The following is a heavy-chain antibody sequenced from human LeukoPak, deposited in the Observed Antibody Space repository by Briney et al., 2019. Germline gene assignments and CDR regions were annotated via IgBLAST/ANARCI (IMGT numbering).Heavy chain of an antibody. J-gene: IGHJ4*02. V-gene: IGHV3-74*01. CDR1: GFTLISDW. D-gene: IGHD4-17*01. CDR2: KSRVDDEVSSR. Sequence: PRASLRLSCAASGFTLISDWTHCDCHAPGKGMVWVSRKSRVDDEVSSRSYAYSVKGRFTISRDNAKNTLYLQMNSLSAEDTALYYCARGGTTVTTVLGYWGQGTLV. CDR3: ARGGTTVTTVLGY.